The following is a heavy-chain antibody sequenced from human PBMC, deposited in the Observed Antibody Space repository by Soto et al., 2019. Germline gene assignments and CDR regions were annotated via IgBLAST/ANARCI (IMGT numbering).Heavy chain of an antibody. D-gene: IGHD2-21*01. Sequence: SETLSLTCVVSGGSLSDYFWSWIRQPPGMALEWIGEINHLGSINYNPSLKSRVTMSVDTSKNQFSLTLNSVTAADTATYYCARGGISHWAYFYYMDVCDRGTTVTV. CDR3: ARGGISHWAYFYYMDV. J-gene: IGHJ6*03. CDR2: INHLGSI. V-gene: IGHV4-34*01. CDR1: GGSLSDYF.